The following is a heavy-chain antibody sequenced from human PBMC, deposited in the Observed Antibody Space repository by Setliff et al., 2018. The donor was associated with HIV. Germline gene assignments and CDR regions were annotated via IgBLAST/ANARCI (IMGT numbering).Heavy chain of an antibody. CDR2: IKQDGSER. CDR3: ARGPGCGGDCRAFAMDSFDM. V-gene: IGHV3-7*03. D-gene: IGHD2-21*02. CDR1: GFTFSSYW. J-gene: IGHJ3*02. Sequence: GGSLRLSCAASGFTFSSYWMSWVRQAPGKGLEWVANIKQDGSERYYLDSVKGRFGISRDNAKNSVYLQMNSLRAEDTAVYYCARGPGCGGDCRAFAMDSFDMWGQGTKVTVSS.